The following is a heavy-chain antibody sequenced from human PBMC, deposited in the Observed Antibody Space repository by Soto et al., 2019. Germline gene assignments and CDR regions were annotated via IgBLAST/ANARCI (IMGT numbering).Heavy chain of an antibody. CDR2: VYFSGNT. J-gene: IGHJ5*02. CDR3: GSVRPSGYVLS. V-gene: IGHV4-59*01. CDR1: GGSLIRCY. Sequence: NPSETLCLTCTVSGGSLIRCYWTWIRQSPGKGLEWIGYVYFSGNTNYNPSLKSRVTISIDTSKNHFSLRLASVTAADTAFYYCGSVRPSGYVLSWRQGTLVTVSS. D-gene: IGHD6-25*01.